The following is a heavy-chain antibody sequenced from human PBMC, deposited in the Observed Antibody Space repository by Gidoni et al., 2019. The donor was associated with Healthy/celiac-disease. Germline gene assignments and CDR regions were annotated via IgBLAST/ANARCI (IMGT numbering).Heavy chain of an antibody. CDR3: AHGDYDFGWFDP. V-gene: IGHV4-61*01. CDR2: IYYSGST. J-gene: IGHJ5*02. CDR1: GGSVSSGSYY. D-gene: IGHD4-17*01. Sequence: QVQLQEPGPGLVKPSETLSLTCTVSGGSVSSGSYYWSWIRQPPGKGLEWIGYIYYSGSTNYNPSLKSRVTISVDTSKNQFSLKLSSVTAADTAVYYCAHGDYDFGWFDPWGQGTLVTVSS.